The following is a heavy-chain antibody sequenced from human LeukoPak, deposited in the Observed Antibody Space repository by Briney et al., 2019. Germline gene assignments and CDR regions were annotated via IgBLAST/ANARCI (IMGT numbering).Heavy chain of an antibody. V-gene: IGHV3-53*01. Sequence: GGSLRLSCAASGFTVSSNYMSWARQAPGKGLEWVSVIYSGGSTYYEDSVKGRFTISRDNSKNTLYLQMNSLRAEDTAVYYCARDDGRRDAFDIWGQGTMVTVSS. D-gene: IGHD5-24*01. CDR1: GFTVSSNY. J-gene: IGHJ3*02. CDR2: IYSGGST. CDR3: ARDDGRRDAFDI.